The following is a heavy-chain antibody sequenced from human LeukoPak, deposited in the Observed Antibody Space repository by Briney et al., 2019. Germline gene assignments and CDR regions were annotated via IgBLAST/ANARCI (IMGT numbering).Heavy chain of an antibody. CDR1: GYTFTSYG. CDR3: ARDNSVEDTAWWFDP. Sequence: GASVKVSCKASGYTFTSYGISWVRQAPGQGLEWMGIINPSGGSTSYAQKFQGRVTMTRDMSTSTDYMELRSLRSEDTAVYYCARDNSVEDTAWWFDPWGQGTLVTVSS. CDR2: INPSGGST. D-gene: IGHD4-23*01. J-gene: IGHJ5*02. V-gene: IGHV1-46*01.